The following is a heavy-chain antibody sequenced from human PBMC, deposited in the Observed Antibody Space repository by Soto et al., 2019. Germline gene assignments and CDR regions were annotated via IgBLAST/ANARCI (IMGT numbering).Heavy chain of an antibody. CDR3: ARDLAKGGGSAGFDY. Sequence: APVKACCKASGDTFTCYYMRWVLQAPGQGLEWMGWINPKSGGTMYPQKFQGRVTMTWDTSISTAYMALTRLRSDDTAVYYCARDLAKGGGSAGFDYWGQGTLVTVSS. V-gene: IGHV1-2*02. CDR1: GDTFTCYY. D-gene: IGHD1-26*01. J-gene: IGHJ4*02. CDR2: INPKSGGT.